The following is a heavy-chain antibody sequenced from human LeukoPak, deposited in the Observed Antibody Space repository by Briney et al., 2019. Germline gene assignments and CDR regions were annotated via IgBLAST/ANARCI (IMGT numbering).Heavy chain of an antibody. CDR1: GGSFSGYY. CDR2: INHSGST. V-gene: IGHV4-34*01. CDR3: ATEPGYCSGGRCYGGWFDP. Sequence: SETLSLTCAVYGGSFSGYYWSWIRQPPGKGLEWIGEINHSGSTDYNPSLKSRVTISVDTSKSQFSLKLSSVTAADTAVYYCATEPGYCSGGRCYGGWFDPWGRGTLVTVSP. J-gene: IGHJ5*02. D-gene: IGHD2-15*01.